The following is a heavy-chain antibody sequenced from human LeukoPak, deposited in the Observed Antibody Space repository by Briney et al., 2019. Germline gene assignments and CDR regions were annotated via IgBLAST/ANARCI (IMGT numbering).Heavy chain of an antibody. V-gene: IGHV1-69*13. CDR3: ARELRGYSYGIFDY. Sequence: GASVKVSCKASGGTFSSYAISWGRQAPGQGLEWMGGIIPIFGTANYAQKFQGRVTITADESTSTAYMELSSLRSEDTAVYYCARELRGYSYGIFDYWGQGTLVTVSS. J-gene: IGHJ4*02. D-gene: IGHD5-18*01. CDR1: GGTFSSYA. CDR2: IIPIFGTA.